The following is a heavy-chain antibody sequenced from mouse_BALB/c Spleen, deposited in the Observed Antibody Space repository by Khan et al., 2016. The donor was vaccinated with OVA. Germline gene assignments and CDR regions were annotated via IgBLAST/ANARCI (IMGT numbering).Heavy chain of an antibody. J-gene: IGHJ3*01. V-gene: IGHV1-4*01. CDR3: VRDGAYYRIAGWFAY. Sequence: VKLKQSGAELARPGASVKMSCKASGYTFTSYTIHWIKLRPGQGLEWIGYINPSNGYTNYNQKFKDKATLTADKSSTTAYMQLSSLTSDDSAVYNCVRDGAYYRIAGWFAYWGQGTLVTVSA. D-gene: IGHD2-14*01. CDR1: GYTFTSYT. CDR2: INPSNGYT.